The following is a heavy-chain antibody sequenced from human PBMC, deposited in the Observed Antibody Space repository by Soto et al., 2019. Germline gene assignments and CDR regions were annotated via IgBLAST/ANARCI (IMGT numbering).Heavy chain of an antibody. J-gene: IGHJ3*02. CDR3: AREVVVGVGDIVLVPAAPVGAFDI. Sequence: ASVKVSCKASGYTFTSYYMHWVRQAPGQGLEWMGIINPSGGSTSYAQKFQGRVTMTRDTSTSTVYMELSSLRSEDTAVYYCAREVVVGVGDIVLVPAAPVGAFDIWG. CDR2: INPSGGST. D-gene: IGHD2-2*01. CDR1: GYTFTSYY. V-gene: IGHV1-46*01.